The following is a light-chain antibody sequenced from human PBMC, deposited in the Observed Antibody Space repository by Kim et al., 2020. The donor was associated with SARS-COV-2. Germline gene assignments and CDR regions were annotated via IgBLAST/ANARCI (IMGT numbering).Light chain of an antibody. CDR3: VAWDDSLSGWV. V-gene: IGLV1-44*01. CDR1: SSNIGRNT. CDR2: AND. J-gene: IGLJ3*02. Sequence: ELTQPPSASGTPGQRVTVSCYGSSSNIGRNTVNWYQQLPGAAPKLLIFANDHRPSGVPDRFSGSTSGTSASLAITGLQSEDEADYYCVAWDDSLSGWVFGGGTKVSVL.